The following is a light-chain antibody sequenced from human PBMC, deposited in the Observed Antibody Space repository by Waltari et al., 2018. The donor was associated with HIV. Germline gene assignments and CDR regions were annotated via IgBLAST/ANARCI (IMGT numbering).Light chain of an antibody. J-gene: IGKJ4*01. V-gene: IGKV1-39*01. CDR3: QQSYSSPPN. Sequence: DIQVTQSPSSLSASVGDRVTITCRASQSISSYLNWYQHKPGTAPKLLIYAASSLQSGVPSRFSGRGSGIDFTLTISSLQPEDSATYYCQQSYSSPPNFGGGTKVEI. CDR2: AAS. CDR1: QSISSY.